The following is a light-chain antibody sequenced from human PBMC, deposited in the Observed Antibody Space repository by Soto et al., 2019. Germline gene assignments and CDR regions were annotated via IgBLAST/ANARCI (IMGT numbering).Light chain of an antibody. CDR2: AAS. CDR3: QQSYITPYT. J-gene: IGKJ2*01. Sequence: DIPMTQSPSSLSASVGDTVTITCRASQSISVHLNWYQQKPGKVPKLLIYAASNLQSGVPSSFSGSGSETDFALTISSLQPEDFAPYYCQQSYITPYTFGQGTTLQIK. CDR1: QSISVH. V-gene: IGKV1-39*01.